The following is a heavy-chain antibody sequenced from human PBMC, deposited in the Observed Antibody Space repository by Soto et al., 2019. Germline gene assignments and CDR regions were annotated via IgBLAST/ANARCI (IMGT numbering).Heavy chain of an antibody. CDR2: ISGSGGST. Sequence: SCVASGFTFSSYAMSWVRQAPGKGLEWVSAISGSGGSTYYADSVKGRFTISRDNSKNTLYLQMNSLRAEDTAVYYCAKDLAPRPLYYFDYWGQGTLVTVSS. V-gene: IGHV3-23*01. CDR1: GFTFSSYA. D-gene: IGHD6-6*01. J-gene: IGHJ4*02. CDR3: AKDLAPRPLYYFDY.